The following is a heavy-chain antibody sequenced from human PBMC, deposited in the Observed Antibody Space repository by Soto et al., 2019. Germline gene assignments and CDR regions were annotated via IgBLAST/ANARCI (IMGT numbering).Heavy chain of an antibody. V-gene: IGHV4-59*08. CDR3: ARLAVLKEGFDP. Sequence: SETLSLTCTVSGGSISSYYWSWIRQPPGKGLEWIGYIYYSGSTNYNPSLKSRVTISVDTSKNQFSLKLSSVTAADTAVYYCARLAVLKEGFDPWGQGTLVTVSS. CDR2: IYYSGST. CDR1: GGSISSYY. J-gene: IGHJ5*02.